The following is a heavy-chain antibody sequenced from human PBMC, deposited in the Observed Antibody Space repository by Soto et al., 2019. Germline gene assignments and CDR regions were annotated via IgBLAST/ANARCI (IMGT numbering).Heavy chain of an antibody. J-gene: IGHJ4*02. CDR3: AKDPNGVHCTNGVCSGVDY. CDR1: GFTFSSYA. V-gene: IGHV3-23*01. CDR2: ISGSGGST. D-gene: IGHD2-8*01. Sequence: GGSLRLSCAASGFTFSSYAMSWVRQAPGKGLEWVSAISGSGGSTYYADSVKGRFTISRDNSKNTLYLQMNSLRAEDTAVYYCAKDPNGVHCTNGVCSGVDYWGQGTLVTVSS.